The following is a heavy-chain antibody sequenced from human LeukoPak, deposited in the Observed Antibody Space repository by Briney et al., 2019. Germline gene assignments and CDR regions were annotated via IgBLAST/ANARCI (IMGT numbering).Heavy chain of an antibody. V-gene: IGHV1-2*04. CDR2: INPKSGGT. CDR3: ARGDGYNFYFAY. CDR1: GYXFNGYY. J-gene: IGHJ4*02. D-gene: IGHD5-24*01. Sequence: CXXCGYXFNGYYXXWVXXAPXQXXXXIGWINPKSGGTNYAQKFQRWVTMTRDTSISTAYMELSRLRSDDTAVYYCARGDGYNFYFAYWGQGTLVTVSS.